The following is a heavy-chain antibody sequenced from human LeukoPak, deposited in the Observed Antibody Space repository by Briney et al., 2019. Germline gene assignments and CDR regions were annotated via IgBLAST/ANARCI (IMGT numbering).Heavy chain of an antibody. Sequence: SETLSLTCTVSGGSISSSSYYWGWIRQPPGKGLKWIGEINHSGSTNYNPSLKSRVTISVDTSKNQFSLKLSSVTAADTAVYYCARGRNYCSSTSCYRGMGFDYWGQGTLVTVSS. V-gene: IGHV4-39*07. CDR1: GGSISSSSYY. J-gene: IGHJ4*02. CDR2: INHSGST. D-gene: IGHD2-2*01. CDR3: ARGRNYCSSTSCYRGMGFDY.